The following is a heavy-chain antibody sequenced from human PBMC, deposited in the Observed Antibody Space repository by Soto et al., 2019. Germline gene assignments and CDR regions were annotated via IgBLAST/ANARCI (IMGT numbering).Heavy chain of an antibody. CDR1: GGTFSRYA. Sequence: SVKVSCTASGGTFSRYAISRVRQAPGQGLAWMGGIIPIFGTANYAQKFQGRVMITADESTSTAYMELSSLRWEDTAAFYCGRASRLRYYGSSGYNFDYWGQGTLVTVSS. V-gene: IGHV1-69*13. J-gene: IGHJ4*02. CDR2: IIPIFGTA. CDR3: GRASRLRYYGSSGYNFDY. D-gene: IGHD3-22*01.